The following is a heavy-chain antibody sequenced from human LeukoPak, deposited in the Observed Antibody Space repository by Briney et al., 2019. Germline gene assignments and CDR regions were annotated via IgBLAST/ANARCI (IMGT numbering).Heavy chain of an antibody. V-gene: IGHV3-30-3*01. Sequence: GRSLRLSCAASGFTFSSYAMHWVRQAPGKGLEWVAVISYDGSNKYYADSVKGRFTISRDNSKNTLYLQMNSLRAEDTAVYYCARAPECSSTSCLLYYYYMDVWGKGTTVTVSS. CDR3: ARAPECSSTSCLLYYYYMDV. J-gene: IGHJ6*03. D-gene: IGHD2-2*01. CDR2: ISYDGSNK. CDR1: GFTFSSYA.